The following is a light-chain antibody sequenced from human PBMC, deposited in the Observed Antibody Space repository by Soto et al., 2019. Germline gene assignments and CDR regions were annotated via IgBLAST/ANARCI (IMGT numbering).Light chain of an antibody. V-gene: IGLV2-14*01. J-gene: IGLJ2*01. Sequence: QYALTQPASVSGSPGQSITISCTGTSSDVGGYNYVSWYQQHPGKAPKLMIYDVSNRPSGVSNRFSGSKSGNTASLTISGLQAEDEGDYYCSSCTSSSTRVFGGGTKLTVL. CDR1: SSDVGGYNY. CDR2: DVS. CDR3: SSCTSSSTRV.